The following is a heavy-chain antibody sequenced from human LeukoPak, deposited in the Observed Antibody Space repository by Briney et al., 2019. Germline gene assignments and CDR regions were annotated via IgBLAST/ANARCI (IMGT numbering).Heavy chain of an antibody. J-gene: IGHJ4*02. D-gene: IGHD2-2*01. CDR1: GYTFTSYG. Sequence: GASVKVSCKASGYTFTSYGISWVRQAPGQGLEWMGWISAYNGNTNYAQKFQGRVTITADESTSTAYMELSSLRSEDTAVYYCARAVVRFVPREEYQLLSNWGQGTLVTVSS. CDR2: ISAYNGNT. CDR3: ARAVVRFVPREEYQLLSN. V-gene: IGHV1-18*01.